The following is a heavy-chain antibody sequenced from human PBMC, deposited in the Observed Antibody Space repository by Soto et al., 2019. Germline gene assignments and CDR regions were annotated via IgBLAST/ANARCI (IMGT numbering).Heavy chain of an antibody. V-gene: IGHV1-18*04. CDR2: ISAYNGNT. CDR1: GYTFTSYG. J-gene: IGHJ6*02. Sequence: ASVKVSCKSSGYTFTSYGISWVRQAPGQGLEWMGWISAYNGNTNYAQKLQGRVTMTTDTSTSTAYMELRSLRSDDTAVYYCARGPDFDFWSGYYKIWDYYYGMDVWGPGTTVTVSS. CDR3: ARGPDFDFWSGYYKIWDYYYGMDV. D-gene: IGHD3-3*01.